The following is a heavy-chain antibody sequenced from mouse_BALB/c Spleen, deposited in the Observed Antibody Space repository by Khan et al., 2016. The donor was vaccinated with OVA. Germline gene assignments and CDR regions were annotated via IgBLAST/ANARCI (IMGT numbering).Heavy chain of an antibody. CDR2: INPSNGDT. J-gene: IGHJ3*01. CDR1: GYTFTSYY. D-gene: IGHD2-2*01. Sequence: QVRLQQSGAELVKPGASVQLSCKASGYTFTSYYMYWVKQRPGQGLEWIGDINPSNGDTYFNEKFKSKATLTVDKSSRTTYMQLSSLTSEDSAVYYCTRGGYGGFASWGQGTLVTVSA. V-gene: IGHV1-53*01. CDR3: TRGGYGGFAS.